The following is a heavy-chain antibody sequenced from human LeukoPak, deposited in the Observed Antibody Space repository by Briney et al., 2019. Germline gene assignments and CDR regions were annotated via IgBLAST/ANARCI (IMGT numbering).Heavy chain of an antibody. V-gene: IGHV1-18*01. CDR3: ARGIMVRGVNYYYYYMDV. J-gene: IGHJ6*03. CDR1: GYTFTSYG. D-gene: IGHD3-10*01. CDR2: ISAYNGNT. Sequence: GASVKVSCKASGYTFTSYGISWVRQAPGQGLEWMGWISAYNGNTNYAQKLQGRVTMTTDTSTSTAYMELSRLRSDDTAVYYCARGIMVRGVNYYYYYMDVWGKGTTVTISS.